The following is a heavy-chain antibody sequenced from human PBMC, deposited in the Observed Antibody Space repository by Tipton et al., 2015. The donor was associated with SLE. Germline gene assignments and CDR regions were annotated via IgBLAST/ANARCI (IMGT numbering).Heavy chain of an antibody. Sequence: TLSLTCTVSGGSISSYYWSWIRQPAGKGLEWIGRIYTSGSTNYNPSLKSRVTMSVDTSKNQFSLKLSSVTAADTAVYYCAREWVDTAMVSFDYWGQGTLVTVSS. J-gene: IGHJ4*02. CDR3: AREWVDTAMVSFDY. D-gene: IGHD5-18*01. CDR1: GGSISSYY. V-gene: IGHV4-4*07. CDR2: IYTSGST.